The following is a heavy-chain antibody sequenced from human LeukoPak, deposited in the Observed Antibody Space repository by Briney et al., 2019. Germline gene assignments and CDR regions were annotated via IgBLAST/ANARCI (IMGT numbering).Heavy chain of an antibody. J-gene: IGHJ6*03. CDR1: GFNFGDYY. Sequence: PGGSLRLSCAASGFNFGDYYMSWIRQAPGKGLEWVSSISSSSCYIYYADSVKGRFTISRDNAKNSLYLQMNSLRAEDTAVYYCARDNKQLVPNDAYYYYYMDVWGKGTTVTVSS. V-gene: IGHV3-11*06. D-gene: IGHD6-13*01. CDR2: ISSSSCYI. CDR3: ARDNKQLVPNDAYYYYYMDV.